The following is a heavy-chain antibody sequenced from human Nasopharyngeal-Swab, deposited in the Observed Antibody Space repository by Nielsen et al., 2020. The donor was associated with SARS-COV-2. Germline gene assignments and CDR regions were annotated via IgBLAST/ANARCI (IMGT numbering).Heavy chain of an antibody. CDR1: GFTFSSYG. CDR3: ARDPNFDPSGNMDV. D-gene: IGHD3-9*01. CDR2: IWYDGSNK. J-gene: IGHJ6*03. V-gene: IGHV3-33*01. Sequence: GESLKISCAASGFTFSSYGMHWVRQAPGKGLEWVAVIWYDGSNKYYADSVKGRFTISRDNSKNTLYLQMNSLRAEDTAVYYRARDPNFDPSGNMDVWGKGTTVTVSS.